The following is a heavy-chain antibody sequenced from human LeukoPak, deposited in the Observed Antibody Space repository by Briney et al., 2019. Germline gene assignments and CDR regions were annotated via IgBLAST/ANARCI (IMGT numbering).Heavy chain of an antibody. CDR2: ISGSGGST. V-gene: IGHV3-23*01. CDR3: AKTRGSGPFDY. Sequence: GGTLRLSCAASGFTFSSYGMSWVRQAPGKGLEWVSAISGSGGSTYYADSVKGRFTISRDNSKNTLYLQMNSLRAEDTAVYYCAKTRGSGPFDYWGQGTLVTVSS. D-gene: IGHD3-10*01. CDR1: GFTFSSYG. J-gene: IGHJ4*02.